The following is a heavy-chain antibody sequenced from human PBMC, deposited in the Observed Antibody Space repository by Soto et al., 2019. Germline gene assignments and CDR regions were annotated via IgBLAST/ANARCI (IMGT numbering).Heavy chain of an antibody. CDR1: GGSFSTYY. CDR2: INHSGST. V-gene: IGHV4-34*01. D-gene: IGHD6-13*01. Sequence: QVQLQLWGAGLLRPSETLSLTCAVYGGSFSTYYWSWIRQPPGKGLEWIGEINHSGSTNYNPSLKRRVTFSVDTSKKQFSLKLSSVTAADTAVYYCARLGSSSWNTNNWFDPWGQGTLVTVSS. J-gene: IGHJ5*02. CDR3: ARLGSSSWNTNNWFDP.